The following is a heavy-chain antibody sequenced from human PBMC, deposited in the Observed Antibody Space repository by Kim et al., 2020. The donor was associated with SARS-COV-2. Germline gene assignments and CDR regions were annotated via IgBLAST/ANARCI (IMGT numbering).Heavy chain of an antibody. D-gene: IGHD3-22*01. Sequence: SETLSLTCTVSGGSISSSSYYWGWIRQPPGKGLEWIGSIYYSGSTHYNPSLKSRVTISIDTSKNQFSLKLSSVTAADTALYYCARYPAYYYGSSAYYYGGFDYWGQGTLVTVSS. CDR1: GGSISSSSYY. J-gene: IGHJ4*02. CDR2: IYYSGST. V-gene: IGHV4-39*01. CDR3: ARYPAYYYGSSAYYYGGFDY.